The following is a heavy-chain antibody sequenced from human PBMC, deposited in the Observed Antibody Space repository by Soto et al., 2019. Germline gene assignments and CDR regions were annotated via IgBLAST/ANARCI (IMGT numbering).Heavy chain of an antibody. D-gene: IGHD4-17*01. V-gene: IGHV1-2*02. J-gene: IGHJ3*02. Sequence: ASVKVSCKASGYIFSDYYMHWVRQAPGQGLECMGWINPNSGDTIYAQKFQGRVTVTGDPSISTAYMELSSVTAADTAVYYCARVGARYGDYDDAFDIWGQGTMVTVSS. CDR2: INPNSGDT. CDR1: GYIFSDYY. CDR3: ARVGARYGDYDDAFDI.